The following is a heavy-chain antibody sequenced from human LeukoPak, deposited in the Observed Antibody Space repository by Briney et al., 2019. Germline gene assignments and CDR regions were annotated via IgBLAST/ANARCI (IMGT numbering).Heavy chain of an antibody. CDR2: IIPIFGTA. CDR1: GYTFTGYY. Sequence: ASVKVSCKASGYTFTGYYMHWVRQAPGQGLEWMGGIIPIFGTANYAQKFQGRVTITADKSTSTAYMELSSLRSEDTAVYYCARGRPTNIVVVTAMLDYWGQGALVTVSS. J-gene: IGHJ4*02. CDR3: ARGRPTNIVVVTAMLDY. V-gene: IGHV1-69*06. D-gene: IGHD2-21*02.